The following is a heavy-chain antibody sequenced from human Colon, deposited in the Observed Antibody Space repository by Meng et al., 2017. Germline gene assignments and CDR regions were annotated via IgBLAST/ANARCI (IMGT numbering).Heavy chain of an antibody. CDR2: ISSDGSNK. CDR1: GFTFTNYA. V-gene: IGHV3-30-3*01. CDR3: AREAWGGTYGGPWFFDY. J-gene: IGHJ4*02. Sequence: GESLKISCAASGFTFTNYALHWVRQAPGKGLKWVAFISSDGSNKYYADSVKGRFTISRDNSKNTLYLQISSLRAEDTALYYCAREAWGGTYGGPWFFDYWARG. D-gene: IGHD1-26*01.